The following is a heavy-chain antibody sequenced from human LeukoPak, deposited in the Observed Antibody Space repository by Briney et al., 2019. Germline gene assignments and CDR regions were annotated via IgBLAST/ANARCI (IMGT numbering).Heavy chain of an antibody. J-gene: IGHJ2*01. CDR3: ARGPPTVVTPYWYFDL. CDR2: IYYSGSA. D-gene: IGHD4-23*01. Sequence: SETLSLTCTVAGDSTSSYYWTWIRQPPGRGLEWIGYIYYSGSANYNPSLKSRVTISVDTSKNQFSLKLSSVTAADTAIYYCARGPPTVVTPYWYFDLWGRGTLVTVSS. V-gene: IGHV4-59*01. CDR1: GDSTSSYY.